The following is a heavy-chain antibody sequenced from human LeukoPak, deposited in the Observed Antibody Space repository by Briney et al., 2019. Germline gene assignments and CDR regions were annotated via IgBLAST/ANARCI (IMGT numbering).Heavy chain of an antibody. V-gene: IGHV3-7*01. CDR1: GFTFGSYW. Sequence: GGSLRLSCAASGFTFGSYWMNWVRQAPGEGLEWVGNVKQDGSETYYVDSLKGRFTISRDNTQSSVYLQMNDLRAADTAVYYCARGHVNDYGDYFDTFEIWGQGTMVTVSS. CDR3: ARGHVNDYGDYFDTFEI. J-gene: IGHJ3*02. D-gene: IGHD4-17*01. CDR2: VKQDGSET.